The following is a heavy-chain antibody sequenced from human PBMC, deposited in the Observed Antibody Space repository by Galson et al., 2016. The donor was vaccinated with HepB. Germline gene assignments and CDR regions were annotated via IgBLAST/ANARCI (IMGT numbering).Heavy chain of an antibody. Sequence: SLRLSCAASGLTFSSYAMSWVRQAPGKGLEWVSSISGRGDNTYYADSVKGRFTVSRDDSKNTLYLQMNTLRAEDTAVYYCAKDSYSRSFRWWYWGQGTLVTVSS. CDR1: GLTFSSYA. CDR3: AKDSYSRSFRWWY. J-gene: IGHJ4*02. D-gene: IGHD6-6*01. V-gene: IGHV3-23*01. CDR2: ISGRGDNT.